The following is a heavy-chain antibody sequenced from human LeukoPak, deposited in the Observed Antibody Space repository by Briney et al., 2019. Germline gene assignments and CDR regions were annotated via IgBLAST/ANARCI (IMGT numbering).Heavy chain of an antibody. Sequence: GASVKVSCKASGGTFSSYAISWVRQAPGQGLEWMGRIIPILGIANYAQKFQGRVTITADKSTSTAYMELSSLRSEDTAVYYCARAYGDYPPLDYWGQGTLVTVSS. D-gene: IGHD4-17*01. V-gene: IGHV1-69*04. CDR3: ARAYGDYPPLDY. CDR1: GGTFSSYA. CDR2: IIPILGIA. J-gene: IGHJ4*02.